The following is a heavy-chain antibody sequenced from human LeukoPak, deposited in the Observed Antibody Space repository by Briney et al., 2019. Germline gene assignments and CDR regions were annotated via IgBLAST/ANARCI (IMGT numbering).Heavy chain of an antibody. D-gene: IGHD3-22*01. CDR3: ARDLSETYYYDSSTDY. Sequence: GASVKVSCKASGYTLTSYGISWVRQAPGQGLEWMGWISAYNDNTNYAQKLQGRVTMTTDTSTSTAYMELRSLRSDDTAVYYCARDLSETYYYDSSTDYWGQGTLVTVSS. CDR2: ISAYNDNT. V-gene: IGHV1-18*01. J-gene: IGHJ4*02. CDR1: GYTLTSYG.